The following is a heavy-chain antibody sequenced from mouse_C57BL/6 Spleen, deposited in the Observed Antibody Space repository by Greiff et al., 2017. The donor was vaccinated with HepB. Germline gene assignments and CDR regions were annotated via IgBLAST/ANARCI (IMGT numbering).Heavy chain of an antibody. V-gene: IGHV1-69*01. CDR3: ARSGYYGSSYEGWFAY. D-gene: IGHD1-1*01. Sequence: VQLQQPGAELVMPGASVKLSCKASGYTFTSYWMHWVKQRPGQGLEWIGEIDPSDSYTNYNQKFKGKSTLTVDKSSSTAYMQLSSLTSEDSAVYYCARSGYYGSSYEGWFAYWGQGTLVTVSA. CDR2: IDPSDSYT. J-gene: IGHJ3*01. CDR1: GYTFTSYW.